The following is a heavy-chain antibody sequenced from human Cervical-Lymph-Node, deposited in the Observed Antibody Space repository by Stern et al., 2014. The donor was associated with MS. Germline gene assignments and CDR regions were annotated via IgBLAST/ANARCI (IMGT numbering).Heavy chain of an antibody. CDR2: IYPGDSDN. CDR1: GYSFSSYW. CDR3: ARHGSIGARQNWFDP. D-gene: IGHD1-26*01. J-gene: IGHJ5*02. Sequence: EVQLVQSGAEVKKPGESLRISCKGSGYSFSSYWIGWVRQTPGEGLEWMGIIYPGDSDNSYSPPFQGQVTISADKSISTAYLQWSSLKASDTAMYYCARHGSIGARQNWFDPWGQGTLVTVSS. V-gene: IGHV5-51*01.